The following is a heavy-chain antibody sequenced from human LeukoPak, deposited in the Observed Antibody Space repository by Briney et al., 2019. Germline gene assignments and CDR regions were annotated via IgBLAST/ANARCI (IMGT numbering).Heavy chain of an antibody. V-gene: IGHV3-7*01. CDR2: IKQDGSEK. D-gene: IGHD3-9*01. J-gene: IGHJ4*02. Sequence: GGSLRLSCAASGFTFSSYWMSWVREAPGKGLEWVANIKQDGSEKYYVDSVKGRFTISRDNAKSSLYLQMNSLRAEDTAVYYCSRGIRKLDYWGQGTLVTVSS. CDR1: GFTFSSYW. CDR3: SRGIRKLDY.